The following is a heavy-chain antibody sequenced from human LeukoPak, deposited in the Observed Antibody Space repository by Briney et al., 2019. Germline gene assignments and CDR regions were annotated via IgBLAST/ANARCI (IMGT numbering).Heavy chain of an antibody. CDR2: ISTYKSHT. Sequence: ASVKVSCKASGYTFSDYTFTNYGISWVRQAPGQGLEWMGWISTYKSHTNYAQKLQGRVTMTTDTSTSTAYMELRSLRSDDTAVYYCARGNWKDYFDCWGQGTLVTVSS. V-gene: IGHV1-18*01. J-gene: IGHJ4*02. CDR1: GYTFSDYTFTNYG. CDR3: ARGNWKDYFDC. D-gene: IGHD1-20*01.